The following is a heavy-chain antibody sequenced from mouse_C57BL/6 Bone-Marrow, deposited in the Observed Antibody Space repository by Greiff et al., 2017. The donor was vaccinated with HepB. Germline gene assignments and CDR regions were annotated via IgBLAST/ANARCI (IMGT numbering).Heavy chain of an antibody. CDR2: ISNLAYSI. CDR1: GFTFRDYG. V-gene: IGHV5-15*01. CDR3: ARQYYYGSSYDWYFDG. J-gene: IGHJ1*03. D-gene: IGHD1-1*01. Sequence: EVKLMESGGGLVQPGGSLKLSCAASGFTFRDYGMAWVRQAPRKGPEWVAFISNLAYSIYYADTVTGRFTISRENAKNTLYLEMSSLRSEDTAMYYCARQYYYGSSYDWYFDGWGTGTTVTVAS.